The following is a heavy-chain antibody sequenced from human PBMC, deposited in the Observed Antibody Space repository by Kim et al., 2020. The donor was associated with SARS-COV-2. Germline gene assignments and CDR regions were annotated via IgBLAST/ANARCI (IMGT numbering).Heavy chain of an antibody. CDR3: ARRGYDGRGYLSANDY. D-gene: IGHD3-22*01. Sequence: GGSLRLSCAVSGFIFSRFCMTWVRQAPGKGLEWVSYISSGSSTIYYGDSMKGRFIISRDNAKNSLYLQMNSLRDEDTAVYYCARRGYDGRGYLSANDYWGQGTLVTVSS. V-gene: IGHV3-48*02. CDR1: GFIFSRFC. CDR2: ISSGSSTI. J-gene: IGHJ4*02.